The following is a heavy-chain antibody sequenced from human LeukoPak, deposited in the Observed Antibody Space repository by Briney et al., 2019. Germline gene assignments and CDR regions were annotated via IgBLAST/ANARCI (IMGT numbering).Heavy chain of an antibody. J-gene: IGHJ4*02. V-gene: IGHV3-23*01. CDR3: AKEWSGNGYVDY. CDR1: GFTFSTYA. Sequence: GGSLRLSCAASGFTFSTYAMSWVRQAPGKGPKWVSAISGGDNSTYYADSVKGRFTISRDNSENALYLQMNDLRAEDTAVYYCAKEWSGNGYVDYWGQGTLVTVSS. D-gene: IGHD3-10*01. CDR2: ISGGDNST.